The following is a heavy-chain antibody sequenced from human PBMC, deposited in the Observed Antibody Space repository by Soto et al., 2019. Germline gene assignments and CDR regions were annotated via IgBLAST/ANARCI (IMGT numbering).Heavy chain of an antibody. V-gene: IGHV3-9*01. J-gene: IGHJ2*01. Sequence: EVQLVESGGGSEQPGRSLRLSCAASGFSFEAYAMHWVRQVPGKGLEWVSGLSWNSGNIGYADSVKGRFTISRDNAKNSLYLQMNSLGVEDTALYYCAKAPQWAGYWYFDLWGRGTLVTVSS. CDR1: GFSFEAYA. CDR2: LSWNSGNI. D-gene: IGHD1-26*01. CDR3: AKAPQWAGYWYFDL.